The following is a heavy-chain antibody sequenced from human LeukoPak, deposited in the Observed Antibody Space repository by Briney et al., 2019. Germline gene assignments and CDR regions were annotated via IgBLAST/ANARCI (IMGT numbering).Heavy chain of an antibody. D-gene: IGHD6-6*01. CDR1: GFTFSSYE. J-gene: IGHJ6*02. CDR3: AREYSSSSWYYGMDV. CDR2: ISSSGSTI. V-gene: IGHV3-48*03. Sequence: GGSLRLSCAASGFTFSSYEMNWVRQAPGKGLEWVSYISSSGSTIYYADSVKGRFTTSRDNAKNSLYLQMNSLRAEDTAVYYCAREYSSSSWYYGMDVWGQGTTVTVSS.